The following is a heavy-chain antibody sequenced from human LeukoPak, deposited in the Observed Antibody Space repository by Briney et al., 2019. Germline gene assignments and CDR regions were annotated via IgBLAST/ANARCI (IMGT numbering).Heavy chain of an antibody. D-gene: IGHD3-3*01. CDR3: ARALTPYYDFWSGSLYYFDY. CDR1: GGTFSSYA. Sequence: GASVKVSCKASGGTFSSYAISWVRQVPGQGLEWMGGIIPIFGTANYAQKLQGRVTMTTDTSTSTAYMELRSLRSDDTAVYYCARALTPYYDFWSGSLYYFDYWGQGTLVTVSS. CDR2: IIPIFGTA. J-gene: IGHJ4*02. V-gene: IGHV1-69*05.